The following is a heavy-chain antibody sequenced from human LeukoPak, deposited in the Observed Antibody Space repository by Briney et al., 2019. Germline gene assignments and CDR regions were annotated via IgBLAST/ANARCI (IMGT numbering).Heavy chain of an antibody. D-gene: IGHD3-10*01. J-gene: IGHJ4*02. V-gene: IGHV3-23*01. CDR3: AKTPDYYGSGSSSYIDC. CDR1: GFTFSSYA. Sequence: GGSLRLSCAASGFTFSSYAMSWVRQAPGKGLEWVSAISGSGGGTYYANSVKGRFTISRDDSRDTLYLQMNSLRAEDTALYFCAKTPDYYGSGSSSYIDCWGQGTLVSVSS. CDR2: ISGSGGGT.